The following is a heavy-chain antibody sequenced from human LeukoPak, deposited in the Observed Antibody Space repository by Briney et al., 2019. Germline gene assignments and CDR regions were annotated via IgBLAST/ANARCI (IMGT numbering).Heavy chain of an antibody. V-gene: IGHV4-59*01. J-gene: IGHJ6*04. CDR3: AREKELGGMDV. D-gene: IGHD1-7*01. Sequence: SETLSLTCTVSGGSISSYYWSWIRQPPGKGLEWIGYIYYSGSSNYNPSLKSRVTISVDTSKNQFSLKLSSVTAADTAVYYCAREKELGGMDVWGKGTTVTVSS. CDR1: GGSISSYY. CDR2: IYYSGSS.